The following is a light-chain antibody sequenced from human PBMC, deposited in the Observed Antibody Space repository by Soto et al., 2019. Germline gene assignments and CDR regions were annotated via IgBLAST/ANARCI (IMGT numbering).Light chain of an antibody. Sequence: EIVMTQSPATLSVSPGERATLSCRASPSVSSDLAWFQQTPGQAPRLLIYGASTRATGIPARFSGSGSGTEFTLTISSLQSEDFAVYYCQQYSNWAPITFGPGTKVDIK. CDR2: GAS. J-gene: IGKJ3*01. CDR3: QQYSNWAPIT. CDR1: PSVSSD. V-gene: IGKV3-15*01.